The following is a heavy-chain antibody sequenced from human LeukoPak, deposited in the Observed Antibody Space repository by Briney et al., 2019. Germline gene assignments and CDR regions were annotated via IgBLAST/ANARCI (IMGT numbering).Heavy chain of an antibody. CDR1: GFTFSSYE. CDR2: ISSSGSTI. CDR3: ARDKEQRLGYCSGGSCYGGDV. D-gene: IGHD2-15*01. Sequence: GGSLRLSCAASGFTFSSYEMNWVRQAPGKGLEWVSYISSSGSTIYYADSVKGRFTISRDNAKNSLYLQMNSLRAEDTAVYYCARDKEQRLGYCSGGSCYGGDVWGKGTTVTVSS. V-gene: IGHV3-48*03. J-gene: IGHJ6*04.